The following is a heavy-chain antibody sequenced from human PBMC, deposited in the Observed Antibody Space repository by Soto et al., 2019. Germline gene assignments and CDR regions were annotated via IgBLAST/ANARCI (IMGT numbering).Heavy chain of an antibody. D-gene: IGHD3-9*01. J-gene: IGHJ4*02. CDR2: ISSSSSTI. V-gene: IGHV3-48*01. Sequence: GGSLRLSCAASGFTFSSYSMNWVRQAPGKGLEWVSYISSSSSTIYYADSVKGRFTISRDNAKNSLYLQMNSLRAEDTAVYYCARDPPRPNFFDWSNFDYWGQGTLVTVSS. CDR3: ARDPPRPNFFDWSNFDY. CDR1: GFTFSSYS.